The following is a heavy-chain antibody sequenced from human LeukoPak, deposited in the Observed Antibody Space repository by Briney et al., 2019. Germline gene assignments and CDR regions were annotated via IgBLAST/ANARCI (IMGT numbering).Heavy chain of an antibody. J-gene: IGHJ5*02. V-gene: IGHV1-18*01. CDR1: GYSFNTYG. D-gene: IGHD2-2*01. CDR2: VSADNGET. CDR3: ARDYQLLLLWDCFDP. Sequence: GASVKVSCKASGYSFNTYGISWVRQAPGQGLEWMGWVSADNGETNYAQKFQGRVTMTTDTSTSTAYMELRSLRSDDTAVYYCARDYQLLLLWDCFDPWGQGTPVSVSS.